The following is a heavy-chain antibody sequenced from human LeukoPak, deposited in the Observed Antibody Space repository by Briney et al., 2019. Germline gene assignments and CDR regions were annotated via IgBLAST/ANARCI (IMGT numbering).Heavy chain of an antibody. J-gene: IGHJ6*03. Sequence: ASVKVSCKASGFTFTSSAMQWVRQARGQRLEWIGWIVVGSGNTNYAQKFQERVTITRDMSTSTAYMELSSLRSEDTAVYHCAASRYCSSTSCWGYYYMDVWGKGTTVTVSS. CDR3: AASRYCSSTSCWGYYYMDV. D-gene: IGHD2-2*01. V-gene: IGHV1-58*02. CDR2: IVVGSGNT. CDR1: GFTFTSSA.